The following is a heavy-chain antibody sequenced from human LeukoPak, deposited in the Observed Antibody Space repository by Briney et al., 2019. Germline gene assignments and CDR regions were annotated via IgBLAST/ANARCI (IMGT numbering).Heavy chain of an antibody. CDR2: IYPSDSDT. V-gene: IGHV5-51*01. J-gene: IGHJ4*02. CDR1: GYSFTSYW. Sequence: GESLKISCQGSGYSFTSYWIGWVRQLPGKGLEWMGIIYPSDSDTRYSPSFQGQVTISADKSISTAYLQWSSLKASDTAMYYCARIKYSSSWAFDYWGQGTLVTVSS. CDR3: ARIKYSSSWAFDY. D-gene: IGHD6-6*01.